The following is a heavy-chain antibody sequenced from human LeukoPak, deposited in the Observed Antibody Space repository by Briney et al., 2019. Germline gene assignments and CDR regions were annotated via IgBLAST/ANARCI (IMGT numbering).Heavy chain of an antibody. CDR1: GFTVSSNY. J-gene: IGHJ4*02. V-gene: IGHV3-53*01. D-gene: IGHD6-19*01. CDR3: ARAPGIAVAGGL. CDR2: IYSGGST. Sequence: GGSLRLSCAASGFTVSSNYMSWVRQAPGKGLEWVSVIYSGGSTYYADSVKGRFTISRDNSKNTLYLQVNSLRAEDTAVYYCARAPGIAVAGGLWGQGTLVTVSS.